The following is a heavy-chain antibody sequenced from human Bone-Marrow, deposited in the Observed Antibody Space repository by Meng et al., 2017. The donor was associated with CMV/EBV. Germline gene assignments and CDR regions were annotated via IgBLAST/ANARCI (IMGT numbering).Heavy chain of an antibody. CDR1: GGSISSSSYY. CDR2: IYYSGST. Sequence: GSLRLSCTVSGGSISSSSYYWGWIRQPPGKGLEWIGSIYYSGSTYYNPSLKSRVTISVDTSKNQFSLKLSSVTAADTAVYYCARGADYGDYAYWGQGTRVTVSS. J-gene: IGHJ4*02. CDR3: ARGADYGDYAY. D-gene: IGHD4-17*01. V-gene: IGHV4-39*01.